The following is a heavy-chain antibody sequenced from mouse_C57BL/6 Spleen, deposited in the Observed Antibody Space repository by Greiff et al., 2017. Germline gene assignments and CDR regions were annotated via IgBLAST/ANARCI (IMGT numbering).Heavy chain of an antibody. J-gene: IGHJ3*01. CDR2: IYPGSGST. D-gene: IGHD3-2*02. V-gene: IGHV1-55*01. CDR3: ARGGQLRLSWFAY. Sequence: QVQLQQPGAELVKPGASVKMSCKASGYTFTSYWITWVKQRPGQGLEWIGDIYPGSGSTNYNEKFKSKATLTVDTSSSTAYMQLSSLTSEDSAVXYCARGGQLRLSWFAYWGQGTLVTVSA. CDR1: GYTFTSYW.